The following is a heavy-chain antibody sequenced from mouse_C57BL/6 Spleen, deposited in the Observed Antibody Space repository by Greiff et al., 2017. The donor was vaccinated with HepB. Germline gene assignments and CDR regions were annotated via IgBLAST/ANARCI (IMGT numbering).Heavy chain of an antibody. CDR3: TGLDYGSSWFAY. CDR2: ISSGGDYI. CDR1: GFTFSSYA. J-gene: IGHJ3*01. D-gene: IGHD1-1*01. Sequence: EVKLMESGEGLVKPGGSLKLSCAASGFTFSSYAMSWVRQTPEKRLEWVAYISSGGDYIYYADTVKGRFTISRDNARNTLYLQMSSLKSEDTAMYYCTGLDYGSSWFAYWGQGTLVTVSA. V-gene: IGHV5-9-1*02.